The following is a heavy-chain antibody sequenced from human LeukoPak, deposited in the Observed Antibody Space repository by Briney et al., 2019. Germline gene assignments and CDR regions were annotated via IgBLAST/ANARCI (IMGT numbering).Heavy chain of an antibody. J-gene: IGHJ5*02. D-gene: IGHD2-21*02. Sequence: SETPSLTCTVSGGSISSYYWSWIRQPPGKGLEWIGYMYYSGSTNYNPSLKSRVTISVDTSKNQFSLKLSSVTAADTAVYYCARRVTSNWFDPWGQGTLVTVSS. CDR1: GGSISSYY. V-gene: IGHV4-59*08. CDR3: ARRVTSNWFDP. CDR2: MYYSGST.